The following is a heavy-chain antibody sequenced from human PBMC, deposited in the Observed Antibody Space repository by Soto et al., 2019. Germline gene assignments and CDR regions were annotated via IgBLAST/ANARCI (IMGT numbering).Heavy chain of an antibody. Sequence: QVQLQQWGAGLLKPSETLSLTCAVYGGSFSGYYWSWIRQPPGKGLEWIGEINHSGSTNYNPSLTRRVTIPVDASKNTFSLKVSSVTAAGTAVYYCARYSGYAYYYGLDVWGQGTTVTVSS. CDR1: GGSFSGYY. CDR2: INHSGST. J-gene: IGHJ6*02. V-gene: IGHV4-34*01. CDR3: ARYSGYAYYYGLDV. D-gene: IGHD5-12*01.